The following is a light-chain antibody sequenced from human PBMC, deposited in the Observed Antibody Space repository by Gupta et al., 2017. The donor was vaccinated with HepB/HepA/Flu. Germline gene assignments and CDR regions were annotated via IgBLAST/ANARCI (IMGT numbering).Light chain of an antibody. Sequence: DIVLTQFPLSLSVTPGEPASISCRSSHSLLYSNGDNYLDWYLQKPGQSPQLLIYLGYKRASGVPDRFSGSGSGTVFTLKISRVEADDVGVYYCMQALQSITFGQGTRLEIK. J-gene: IGKJ5*01. CDR2: LGY. CDR3: MQALQSIT. V-gene: IGKV2-28*01. CDR1: HSLLYSNGDNY.